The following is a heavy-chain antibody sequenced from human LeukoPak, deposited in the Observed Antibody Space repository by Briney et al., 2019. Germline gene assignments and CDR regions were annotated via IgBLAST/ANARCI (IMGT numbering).Heavy chain of an antibody. CDR2: ICGSGCGGTT. V-gene: IGHV3-23*01. D-gene: IGHD1-26*01. CDR3: AKDRGGSYPNWFDP. J-gene: IGHJ5*02. Sequence: GGSLRLSCAVSGFTFSIYGMTWVRQAPGKGLEWVSAICGSGCGGTTYYADSVKGRSTVSRDNSKNTLYLQMNSLTAEDTAVYYCAKDRGGSYPNWFDPWGQGTLVTVSS. CDR1: GFTFSIYG.